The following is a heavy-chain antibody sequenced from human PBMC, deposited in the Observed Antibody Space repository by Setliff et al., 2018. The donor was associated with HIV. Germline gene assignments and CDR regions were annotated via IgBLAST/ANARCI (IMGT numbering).Heavy chain of an antibody. D-gene: IGHD3-22*01. CDR3: AKAPGWLFLSHY. Sequence: GESLKISCAASGFIFSSYAMHWVRQAPGKGLEWVAVISIYDGSEKYYADSVKGRFTISRDNSKNTLYLQMNSLRVEDTAIYYCAKAPGWLFLSHYWGQGTLVTVS. CDR1: GFIFSSYA. CDR2: ISIYDGSEK. J-gene: IGHJ4*02. V-gene: IGHV3-30*04.